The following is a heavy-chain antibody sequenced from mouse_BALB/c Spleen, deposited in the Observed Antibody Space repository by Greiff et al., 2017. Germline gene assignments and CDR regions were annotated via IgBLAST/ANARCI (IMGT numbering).Heavy chain of an antibody. CDR3: ARNYRYDDAMDY. CDR2: IFPGTGTT. J-gene: IGHJ4*01. Sequence: QVQLQQSGPELVKPGASVKLSCKTSGYTFTSYWIQWVKQRPGQGLGWIGEIFPGTGTTYYNEKFKGKATLTIDTSSSTAYMQLSSLTSEDSAVYFCARNYRYDDAMDYWGQGTSVTVSS. D-gene: IGHD2-14*01. V-gene: IGHV1S132*01. CDR1: GYTFTSYW.